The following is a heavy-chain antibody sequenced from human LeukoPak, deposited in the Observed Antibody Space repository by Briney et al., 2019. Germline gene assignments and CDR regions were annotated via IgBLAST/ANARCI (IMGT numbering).Heavy chain of an antibody. J-gene: IGHJ4*02. D-gene: IGHD3-22*01. CDR2: IRYDGSNK. V-gene: IGHV3-30*02. CDR3: AKGYQGYYYDSSGQIDY. CDR1: GFTFSSYG. Sequence: GGSLRLSCAASGFTFSSYGMHWVRQAPGKGLEWVAFIRYDGSNKYYADSVKGRFTISRDNSKNTLYLQMNSLRAEDTAVYYCAKGYQGYYYDSSGQIDYWSQGTLVTVSS.